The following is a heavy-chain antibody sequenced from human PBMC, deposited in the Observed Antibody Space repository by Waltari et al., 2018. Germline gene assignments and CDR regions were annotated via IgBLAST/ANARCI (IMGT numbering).Heavy chain of an antibody. CDR1: NGSISSGRFY. D-gene: IGHD2-15*01. CDR3: ARTGTVVVVPTAKGAFHI. J-gene: IGHJ3*02. V-gene: IGHV4-61*02. Sequence: VQLQESGPGLVEPSQTLSLTCTVSNGSISSGRFYWSWTRQRAGKGLEWIGHLYTTGSTNYNPSLESRVTISADTSKNQFSLKLTSVTAADSAVYFCARTGTVVVVPTAKGAFHIWGQGTAVTVSS. CDR2: LYTTGST.